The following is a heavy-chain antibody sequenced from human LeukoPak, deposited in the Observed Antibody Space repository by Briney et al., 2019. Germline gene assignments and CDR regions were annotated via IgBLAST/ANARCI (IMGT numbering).Heavy chain of an antibody. CDR1: GGTFNSYA. J-gene: IGHJ6*02. V-gene: IGHV1-69*04. Sequence: ASVTVSCKASGGTFNSYAISRVRQAPVQGLEWMGRIIPIFGIANYAQKFQGRVTITADKSTSTAYMELSSLRSEDTAVYYCARDRTYCSGGSCYPYYYYGMDVWGQGTTVTVSS. D-gene: IGHD2-15*01. CDR2: IIPIFGIA. CDR3: ARDRTYCSGGSCYPYYYYGMDV.